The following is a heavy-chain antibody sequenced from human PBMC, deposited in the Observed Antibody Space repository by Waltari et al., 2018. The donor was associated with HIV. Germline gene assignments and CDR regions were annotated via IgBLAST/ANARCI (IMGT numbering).Heavy chain of an antibody. D-gene: IGHD3-10*01. Sequence: QVQLVESGGGVVQPGRSLRLSCAASGFTFISYAMHWVRQAPGKGLEWVAVISYDGSNKYYADSVKGRFTISRDNSKNTLYLQMNSLRAEDTAVYYCARDPLITMVRGPPRSYYGMDVWGQGTTVTVSS. J-gene: IGHJ6*02. CDR3: ARDPLITMVRGPPRSYYGMDV. CDR2: ISYDGSNK. V-gene: IGHV3-30-3*01. CDR1: GFTFISYA.